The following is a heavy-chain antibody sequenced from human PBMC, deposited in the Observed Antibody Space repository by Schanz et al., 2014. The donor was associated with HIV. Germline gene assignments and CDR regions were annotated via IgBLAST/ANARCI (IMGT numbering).Heavy chain of an antibody. CDR3: ARGIRPSDRVYFFDD. CDR2: ISGSSIT. V-gene: IGHV3-23*01. CDR1: GFTFSSYA. J-gene: IGHJ4*02. D-gene: IGHD2-21*02. Sequence: EVQLLESGGGLVQPGGSLRLSCAASGFTFSSYAMSWVRQAPGKGLEWVSAISGSSITYSADSVKGRFTISRDNSKNTLYLQMNSLRAADTAVYYCARGIRPSDRVYFFDDWGQGTLVTVPS.